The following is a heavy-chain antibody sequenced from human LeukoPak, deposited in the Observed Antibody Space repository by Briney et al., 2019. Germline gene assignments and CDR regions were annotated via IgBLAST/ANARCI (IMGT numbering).Heavy chain of an antibody. V-gene: IGHV3-7*01. Sequence: GGSLRLSCEASGFTFSNPYMRGVRQAPGKGLEWVAIINPDGSQRYSVDYVKGRFAISRDNALNSLFLQINSLSAHDTAVYYCARVPAYGALDIWGQGATVSVSS. D-gene: IGHD2-21*01. CDR3: ARVPAYGALDI. J-gene: IGHJ3*02. CDR1: GFTFSNPY. CDR2: INPDGSQR.